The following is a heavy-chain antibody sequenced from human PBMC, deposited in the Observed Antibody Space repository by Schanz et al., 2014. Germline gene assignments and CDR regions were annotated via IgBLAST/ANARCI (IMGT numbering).Heavy chain of an antibody. CDR1: GFTFSGFW. CDR2: IGTSGGT. J-gene: IGHJ4*02. Sequence: EEQLVESGGGLVQPGGSLRLSCAASGFTFSGFWMTWVRQAPGKGLEWVSTIGTSGGTNYAESVKGRFTISRDNSKNTLYLQMNSLRAEDTAVYFCAKIERNEDWGQGTLVTVSS. V-gene: IGHV3-23*04. D-gene: IGHD1-1*01. CDR3: AKIERNED.